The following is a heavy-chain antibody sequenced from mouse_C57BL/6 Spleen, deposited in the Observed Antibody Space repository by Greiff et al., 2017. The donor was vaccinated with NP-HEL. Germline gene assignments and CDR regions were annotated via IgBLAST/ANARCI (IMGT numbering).Heavy chain of an antibody. CDR3: ARSGAAQAPTAMDY. D-gene: IGHD3-2*02. V-gene: IGHV1-26*01. Sequence: EVQLQQSGPELVKPGASVKISCKASGYTFTDYYMNWVKQSHGKSLEWIGDINPNNGGTSYNQKFKGKATLTVDKSSSTAYMELRSLTSEDSAVYYCARSGAAQAPTAMDYWGQGTSVTVSS. CDR1: GYTFTDYY. J-gene: IGHJ4*01. CDR2: INPNNGGT.